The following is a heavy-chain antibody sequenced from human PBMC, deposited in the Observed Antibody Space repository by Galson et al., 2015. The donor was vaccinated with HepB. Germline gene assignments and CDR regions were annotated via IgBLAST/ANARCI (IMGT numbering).Heavy chain of an antibody. V-gene: IGHV3-53*04. CDR3: SRGPRYYYDSRGPGYFDY. Sequence: SLRLSCAAPGFTVSSNYMSWVRQAPGEGLEWVSIIYSGTSTYYADSVRGRFTTSRHNFKNTLYLQMNSLRAEDTAVYYCSRGPRYYYDSRGPGYFDYWGQGTLVTVSA. D-gene: IGHD3-22*01. CDR2: IYSGTST. CDR1: GFTVSSNY. J-gene: IGHJ4*02.